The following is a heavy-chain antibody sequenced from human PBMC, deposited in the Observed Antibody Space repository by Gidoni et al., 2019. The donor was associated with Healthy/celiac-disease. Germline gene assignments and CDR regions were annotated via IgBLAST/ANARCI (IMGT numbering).Heavy chain of an antibody. CDR2: IIPIFGTA. V-gene: IGHV1-69*06. CDR3: ARSARYSGYDFDY. Sequence: GGTFSSYAISWVRQAPGQGLEWMGGIIPIFGTANYAQQFQGRVTITADKSTSTAYMELSSLRSEDTAVYYCARSARYSGYDFDYWGQGTLVTVSS. J-gene: IGHJ4*02. D-gene: IGHD5-12*01. CDR1: GGTFSSYA.